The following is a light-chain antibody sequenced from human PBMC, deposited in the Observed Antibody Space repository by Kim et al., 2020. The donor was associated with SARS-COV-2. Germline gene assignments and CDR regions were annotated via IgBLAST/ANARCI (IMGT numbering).Light chain of an antibody. CDR2: LAS. J-gene: IGKJ2*01. CDR1: QTISTW. V-gene: IGKV1-5*03. Sequence: DIQMTQSPSTLSASVGDRVTITCRASQTISTWLAWYQQKPGKAPKLLLYLASTLESGVPSRFSGSRSGTEFTLTIDSLQPDDFATYYCQHYIRFPYTFGQGTKLDI. CDR3: QHYIRFPYT.